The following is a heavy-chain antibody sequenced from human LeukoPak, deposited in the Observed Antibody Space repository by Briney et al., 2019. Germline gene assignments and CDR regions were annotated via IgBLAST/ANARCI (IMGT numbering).Heavy chain of an antibody. CDR1: GGSISSYY. V-gene: IGHV4-4*07. CDR3: ARVAAVAGLASNFDY. J-gene: IGHJ4*02. CDR2: IYTSGST. D-gene: IGHD6-19*01. Sequence: SETLSLTCTVSGGSISSYYWSWIRQPAGKGLEWIGRIYTSGSTNYNTSLKSRVTMSVDTSKNPFSLKLSSVTAADTAVYYCARVAAVAGLASNFDYWGQGTLVTVSS.